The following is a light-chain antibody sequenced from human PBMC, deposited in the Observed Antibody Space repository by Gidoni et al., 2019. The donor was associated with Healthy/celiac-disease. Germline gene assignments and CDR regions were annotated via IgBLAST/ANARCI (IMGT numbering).Light chain of an antibody. Sequence: QAVLTQPSSLSASPGASASLPCTLRSGINVGTYRIYWYQQKPVSPPQSLLRYKPDPDKQQGYGVPSRFSGSKYASAKGGILLVSGLQSEEEADYYCMIWHSSAWVFGGGTNLTVL. CDR2: YKPDPDK. CDR1: SGINVGTYR. CDR3: MIWHSSAWV. J-gene: IGLJ3*02. V-gene: IGLV5-45*02.